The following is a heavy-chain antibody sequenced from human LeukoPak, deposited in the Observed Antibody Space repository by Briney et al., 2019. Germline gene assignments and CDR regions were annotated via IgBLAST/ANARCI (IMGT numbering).Heavy chain of an antibody. D-gene: IGHD3-10*01. V-gene: IGHV4-38-2*02. CDR1: GYSISSGYY. J-gene: IGHJ4*02. Sequence: SETLSLTCTVSGYSISSGYYWGWIRQPPGKGLEWIGSIYHSGSTYYNPSLKSRVTISVDTSKNQFSLKLSSVTAADTAVYYCARDRKNYYGSGSYNYWGQGTLVTVSS. CDR3: ARDRKNYYGSGSYNY. CDR2: IYHSGST.